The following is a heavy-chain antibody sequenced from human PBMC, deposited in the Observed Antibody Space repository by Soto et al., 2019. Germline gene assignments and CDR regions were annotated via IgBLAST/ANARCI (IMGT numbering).Heavy chain of an antibody. CDR1: GGSISSYY. CDR3: ARDRNLYYFDY. CDR2: IYYSGST. Sequence: SETLSLTCTVSGGSISSYYWSWIRQPPGKGLEWIGYIYYSGSTNYNPSLKSRVTISVDTSKNQFSLKLSSVTAADTAVYYCARDRNLYYFDYWGQGTLVTVSS. J-gene: IGHJ4*02. V-gene: IGHV4-59*12.